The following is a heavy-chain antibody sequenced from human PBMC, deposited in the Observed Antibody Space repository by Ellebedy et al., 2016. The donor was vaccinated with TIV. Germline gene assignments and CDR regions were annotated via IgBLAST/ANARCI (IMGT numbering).Heavy chain of an antibody. CDR3: ARLTGDDWYFDL. Sequence: ETLSLXXAASGLTFSSYWMSWVRQAPGKGLEWVANIKQDGSEKYYVDSVKGRFTIARDNAKDSLYLQMNSLRAEDTAVYYCARLTGDDWYFDLWGRGTLVTVSS. D-gene: IGHD7-27*01. CDR2: IKQDGSEK. V-gene: IGHV3-7*01. CDR1: GLTFSSYW. J-gene: IGHJ2*01.